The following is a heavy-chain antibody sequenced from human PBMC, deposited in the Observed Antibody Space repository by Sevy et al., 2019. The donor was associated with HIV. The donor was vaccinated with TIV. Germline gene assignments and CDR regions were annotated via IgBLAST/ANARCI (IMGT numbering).Heavy chain of an antibody. D-gene: IGHD6-19*01. CDR2: ISNSGANT. CDR3: AKEWTLLSDWYGEFDY. V-gene: IGHV3-23*01. Sequence: AGSLRLSCAASGFTFTNYGMHWVRQAPGKGLEWVSGISNSGANTYYADSVRGRFTVSRDNSKNTVYLQLNSLRAEDTAIYYCAKEWTLLSDWYGEFDYWGQGTLVTVSS. CDR1: GFTFTNYG. J-gene: IGHJ4*02.